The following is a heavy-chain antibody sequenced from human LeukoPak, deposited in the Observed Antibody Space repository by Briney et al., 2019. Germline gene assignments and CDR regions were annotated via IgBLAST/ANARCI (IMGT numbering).Heavy chain of an antibody. Sequence: PGASLQISCQGSGSTFTSYWIGWVGPMPGKGREWMGFSYPGESDTTYRTSFQGQVTISADKSRSTAYLQWSSLKAPDTAMYYCARRGTEQRELRDAFDIWGPRKMVTVSS. CDR2: SYPGESDT. V-gene: IGHV5-51*01. D-gene: IGHD3-16*01. CDR1: GSTFTSYW. J-gene: IGHJ3*02. CDR3: ARRGTEQRELRDAFDI.